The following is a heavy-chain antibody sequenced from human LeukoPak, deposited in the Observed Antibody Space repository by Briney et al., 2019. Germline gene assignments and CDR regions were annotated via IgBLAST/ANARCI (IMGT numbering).Heavy chain of an antibody. CDR1: GGSISSSSYY. V-gene: IGHV4-39*01. CDR3: ARLETGYCSSTNCYTGGHFFDP. J-gene: IGHJ5*02. CDR2: IYYSGST. D-gene: IGHD2-2*02. Sequence: SETLSLTCTVSGGSISSSSYYWGWIRQPPGKGLEWIGSIYYSGSTYYNPSLKSRVTISVDTSKNQFSLKLSSVTAADTAVYYCARLETGYCSSTNCYTGGHFFDPWGQGTLVTVSS.